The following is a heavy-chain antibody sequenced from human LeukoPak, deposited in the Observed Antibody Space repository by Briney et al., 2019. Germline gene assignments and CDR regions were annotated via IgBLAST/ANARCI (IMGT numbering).Heavy chain of an antibody. Sequence: SVKVSCKASGYTFTGYYIHWVRQAPGQGLEWMEGIIPIFGTANYAQKFQGRVTITADESTSTAYMELTSLRSEDTAVYYCARELATYYYASGSFGGAFDPWGQGTLVTVSS. D-gene: IGHD3-10*01. V-gene: IGHV1-69*13. CDR1: GYTFTGYY. CDR2: IIPIFGTA. CDR3: ARELATYYYASGSFGGAFDP. J-gene: IGHJ5*02.